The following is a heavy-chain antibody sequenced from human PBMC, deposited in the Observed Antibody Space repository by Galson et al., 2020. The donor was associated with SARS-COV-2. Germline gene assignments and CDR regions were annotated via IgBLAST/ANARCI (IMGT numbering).Heavy chain of an antibody. CDR2: ISSSSSYI. V-gene: IGHV3-21*01. D-gene: IGHD2-2*01. CDR1: GFTLSSYS. Sequence: GESLKISCAASGFTLSSYSMNWVRQAPGKGLEWVSSISSSSSYIYYADSVKGRFTISRDNAKNSLYLQMNSLRAEDTAVYYCARNYVVPAAIGVDAFDIWGQGTMVTVSS. J-gene: IGHJ3*02. CDR3: ARNYVVPAAIGVDAFDI.